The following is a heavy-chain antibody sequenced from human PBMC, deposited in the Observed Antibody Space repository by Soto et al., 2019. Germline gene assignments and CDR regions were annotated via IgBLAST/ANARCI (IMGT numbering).Heavy chain of an antibody. CDR3: ARSWQLVRYYGMDV. J-gene: IGHJ6*02. CDR1: AYTFTNYG. CDR2: INTGNGNT. V-gene: IGHV1-18*01. Sequence: ASVKVSCKASAYTFTNYGISWVRQAPGQGLEWVGWINTGNGNTNYAQKLQGRVTMTTDTSASTAYMELSSLRSEDTAVYYCARSWQLVRYYGMDVWGQGTTVTVSS. D-gene: IGHD6-13*01.